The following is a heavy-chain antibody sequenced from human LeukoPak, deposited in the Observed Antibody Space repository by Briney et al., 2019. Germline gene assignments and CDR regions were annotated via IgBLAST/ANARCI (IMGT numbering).Heavy chain of an antibody. Sequence: GGSLRLSCAASGFTFSSYGMHWVRQAPGKGLEWVAVISYDGSNKYYADSVKGRFTISRDNSKNTLYLQMNSLRAEDTAVYYCARDLARRSGSYLNWFDPWGQGTLVTVSS. V-gene: IGHV3-30*03. CDR2: ISYDGSNK. CDR3: ARDLARRSGSYLNWFDP. J-gene: IGHJ5*02. D-gene: IGHD3-10*01. CDR1: GFTFSSYG.